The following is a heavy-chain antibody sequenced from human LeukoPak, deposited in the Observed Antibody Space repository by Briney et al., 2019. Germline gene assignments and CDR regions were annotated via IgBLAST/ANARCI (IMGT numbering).Heavy chain of an antibody. CDR3: TRIWNNWFDP. CDR2: IRSKGYGETT. Sequence: GGSLRLSCSASGFSFGDYGMNWVRQAPGQGLEWVGLIRSKGYGETTEYAASVSGRFIISRDNSKSIVYLQMNSLKTEDTAVYYCTRIWNNWFDPWGQGTLVTVSS. V-gene: IGHV3-49*04. D-gene: IGHD1-1*01. J-gene: IGHJ5*02. CDR1: GFSFGDYG.